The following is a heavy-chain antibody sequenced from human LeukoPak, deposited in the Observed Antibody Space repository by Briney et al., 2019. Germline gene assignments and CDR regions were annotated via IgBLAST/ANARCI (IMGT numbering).Heavy chain of an antibody. CDR2: MFYSGST. D-gene: IGHD2/OR15-2a*01. Sequence: SETLSLTCTVSGGSISSYYWSWIRQAPGTGLEWIANMFYSGSTYYNPSLKSRVSISVDTSKNQFSLKLSSVTAADTAVYYCARHSCTTSSCTGFYGMDVWGQGTSVTVSS. CDR1: GGSISSYY. CDR3: ARHSCTTSSCTGFYGMDV. J-gene: IGHJ6*02. V-gene: IGHV4-59*04.